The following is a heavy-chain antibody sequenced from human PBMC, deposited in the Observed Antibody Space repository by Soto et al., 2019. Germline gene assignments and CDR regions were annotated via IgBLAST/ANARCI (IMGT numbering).Heavy chain of an antibody. CDR1: GDSISSDKW. CDR3: ARGERQQQRDY. D-gene: IGHD6-13*01. V-gene: IGHV4-4*02. J-gene: IGHJ4*02. CDR2: VYHSGNT. Sequence: QVQLQESGPGLVKPSGTLSLTCAVSGDSISSDKWWSWVRQPPGKGLEWIGEVYHSGNTNYNPSLKSPVIISVDKSTNQFSLRLTSVPDAATAMYYCARGERQQQRDYWGQGTLVTFSS.